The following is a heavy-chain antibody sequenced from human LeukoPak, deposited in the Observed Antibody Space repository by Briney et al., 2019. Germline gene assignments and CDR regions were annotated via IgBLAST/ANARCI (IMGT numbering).Heavy chain of an antibody. D-gene: IGHD6-13*01. CDR1: GFTFSSYA. CDR2: ISGSGGST. Sequence: GGSLRLSCAASGFTFSSYAMTWVRQAPGKGLEWVSAISGSGGSTDYADSVRGRFTISRDNSKNTLYLQMNSLRAEDTAVYYCAKSFGYSRSWFDYWGQGTLVTVSS. V-gene: IGHV3-23*01. CDR3: AKSFGYSRSWFDY. J-gene: IGHJ4*02.